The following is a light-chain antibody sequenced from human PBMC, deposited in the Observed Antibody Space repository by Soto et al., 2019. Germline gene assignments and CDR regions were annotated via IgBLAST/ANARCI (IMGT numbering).Light chain of an antibody. J-gene: IGKJ2*01. CDR1: QSVLYSSNNKNY. Sequence: DIVMIQSPDSLAVSLGERATINCKSSQSVLYSSNNKNYLAWYQQKPGQPPKLLIYWASTRESGVPDRFSGSGSGTDFTLTISSLQAEDVAVYYCQQYYSTPQTFGQGTKLEIK. V-gene: IGKV4-1*01. CDR2: WAS. CDR3: QQYYSTPQT.